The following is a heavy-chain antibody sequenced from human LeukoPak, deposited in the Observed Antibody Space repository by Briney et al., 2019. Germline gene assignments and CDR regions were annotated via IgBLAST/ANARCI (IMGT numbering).Heavy chain of an antibody. D-gene: IGHD1-26*01. Sequence: GGSLRLSCAASGFTFSSYEMNWVRQAPGKGLEWVSYISSSGSTIYYADSVKGRFTISRDNSKNSLYLQMNSLRAEYTAVYYCARVIVGAPNKAFDIWGQGTMVTVSS. CDR1: GFTFSSYE. V-gene: IGHV3-48*03. J-gene: IGHJ3*02. CDR3: ARVIVGAPNKAFDI. CDR2: ISSSGSTI.